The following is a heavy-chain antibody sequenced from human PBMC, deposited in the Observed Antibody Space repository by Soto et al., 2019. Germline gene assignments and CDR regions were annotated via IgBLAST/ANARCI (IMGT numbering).Heavy chain of an antibody. D-gene: IGHD3-10*01. Sequence: GVSLRLSWAASGFTFNRHWMHWVRQAPGQGLVWVSRTTTHGSAEYADSVTGRFTISRDNAKNPLYLQMNSLRAEDTAVYYCARDMRAGPWYGGGSSAVDMWGQGPM. CDR2: TTTHGSA. V-gene: IGHV3-74*03. CDR1: GFTFNRHW. CDR3: ARDMRAGPWYGGGSSAVDM. J-gene: IGHJ3*02.